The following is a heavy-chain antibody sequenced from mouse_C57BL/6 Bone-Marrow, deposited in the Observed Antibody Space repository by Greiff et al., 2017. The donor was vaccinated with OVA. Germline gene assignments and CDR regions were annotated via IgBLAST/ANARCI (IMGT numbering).Heavy chain of an antibody. V-gene: IGHV2-9*01. CDR2: IWGGGST. D-gene: IGHD1-1*01. CDR3: AKAPSLLRYQGWFAY. CDR1: GFSLTSYG. J-gene: IGHJ3*01. Sequence: VKLMESGPGLVAPSQSLSITCTVSGFSLTSYGVDWVRQPPGKGLEWLGVIWGGGSTNYNSALMSRLSISKDNSKSQVFLKMNSLQTDDTAMYYCAKAPSLLRYQGWFAYWGQGTLVTVSA.